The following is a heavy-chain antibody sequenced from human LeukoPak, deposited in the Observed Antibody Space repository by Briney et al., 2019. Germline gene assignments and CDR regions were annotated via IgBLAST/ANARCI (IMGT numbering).Heavy chain of an antibody. V-gene: IGHV1-69*13. Sequence: PLASVKVSCKASGGTFSSYAISWVRQAPGQGLEWMGGIIPIFGTANYAQKFQGRVTITADESTSTAYMELNSLRSEDTAVYYCARGPYDILTGYDYYYYYMDVWGKGTTVTVSS. J-gene: IGHJ6*03. CDR1: GGTFSSYA. D-gene: IGHD3-9*01. CDR2: IIPIFGTA. CDR3: ARGPYDILTGYDYYYYYMDV.